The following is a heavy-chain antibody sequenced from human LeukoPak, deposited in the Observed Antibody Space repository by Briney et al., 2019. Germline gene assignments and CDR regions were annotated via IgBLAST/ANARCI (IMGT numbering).Heavy chain of an antibody. Sequence: GASVKVSSKASGYTFTSSDIKRVPQATGQRLERTGQMNPNSGNTGYAQKFQGRVTMTRNTPISTAYMELSSLRSEDTAVYYCARWGWLLYVDYYYGMDVWGQGTTVTVSS. V-gene: IGHV1-8*01. D-gene: IGHD3/OR15-3a*01. CDR2: MNPNSGNT. CDR1: GYTFTSSD. CDR3: ARWGWLLYVDYYYGMDV. J-gene: IGHJ6*02.